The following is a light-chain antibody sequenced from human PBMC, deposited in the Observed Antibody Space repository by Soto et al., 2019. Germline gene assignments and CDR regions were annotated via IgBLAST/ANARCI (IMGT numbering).Light chain of an antibody. Sequence: DIQMTQSPSSLSTSVGDRVTITCRASQAISIYLAWYQQKPGKVPKLLIYAASTLRSGVPSRFSGSGSGTDFTLTISSLQPEDVATYYCQKYNSAPPTFGQGTKVEIK. CDR3: QKYNSAPPT. CDR1: QAISIY. V-gene: IGKV1-27*01. J-gene: IGKJ1*01. CDR2: AAS.